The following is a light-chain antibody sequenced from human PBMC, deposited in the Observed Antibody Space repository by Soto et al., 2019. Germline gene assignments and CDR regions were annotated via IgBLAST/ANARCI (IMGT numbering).Light chain of an antibody. CDR1: SGDVGSYNR. J-gene: IGLJ1*01. V-gene: IGLV2-18*02. Sequence: QSALTQPPSVSGSPGQSVTISCTGTSGDVGSYNRVSWYQLSPGTAPTLMIYEVSNRPSGVPDRFSGSKSGNTASLTISGLQAEDEADYYCSSYTSSRSYVFGSGTKVTVL. CDR3: SSYTSSRSYV. CDR2: EVS.